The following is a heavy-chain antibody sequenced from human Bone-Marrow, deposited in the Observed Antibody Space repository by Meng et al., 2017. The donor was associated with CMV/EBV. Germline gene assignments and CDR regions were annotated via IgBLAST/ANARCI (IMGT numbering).Heavy chain of an antibody. CDR3: ARVDYYDRSGYYNYYYYGMDV. J-gene: IGHJ6*02. Sequence: GESLKISCAASGFTFSSYYMHWVRQPPGKGLVWVSRINTDGMSTTYADSVKGRFTISRDNAENTLYLQMSSLRAEDTAVYYCARVDYYDRSGYYNYYYYGMDVWGQGTTVTVSS. CDR1: GFTFSSYY. D-gene: IGHD3-22*01. CDR2: INTDGMST. V-gene: IGHV3-74*01.